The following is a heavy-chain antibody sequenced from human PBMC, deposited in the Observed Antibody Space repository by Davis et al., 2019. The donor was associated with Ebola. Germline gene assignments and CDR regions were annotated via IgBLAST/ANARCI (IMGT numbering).Heavy chain of an antibody. CDR2: MNTDPGTV. CDR3: ARDALRSASWRYYFFGLDV. CDR1: DYTFSNYA. D-gene: IGHD5-12*01. V-gene: IGHV1-18*01. Sequence: ASVKVSCKASDYTFSNYAITWARQAPGQGLEWMARMNTDPGTVNYSQKFEGRVTVTADRTTTTTYMELRGLGSDDTAVYYCARDALRSASWRYYFFGLDVWGQGTTVTVSS. J-gene: IGHJ6*02.